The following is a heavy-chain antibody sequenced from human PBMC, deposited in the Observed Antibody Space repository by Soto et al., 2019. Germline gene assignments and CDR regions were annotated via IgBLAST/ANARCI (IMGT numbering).Heavy chain of an antibody. J-gene: IGHJ6*03. V-gene: IGHV4-34*01. CDR1: GGSFSGYY. Sequence: SETLSLTCAVYGGSFSGYYWSWIRQHPGKGLEWIGEINHSGSTNYNPSLKSRVTISVDTSKNQFSLKLSSVTAADTAVYYCAIAVVVAATHYYYYYYMDVWGKGTTVTVSS. CDR2: INHSGST. CDR3: AIAVVVAATHYYYYYYMDV. D-gene: IGHD2-15*01.